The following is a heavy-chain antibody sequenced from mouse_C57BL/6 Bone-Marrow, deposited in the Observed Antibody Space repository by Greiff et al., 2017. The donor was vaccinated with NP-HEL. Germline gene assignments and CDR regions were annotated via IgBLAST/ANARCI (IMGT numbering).Heavy chain of an antibody. CDR2: IDPETGGT. CDR1: GYTFTDYE. V-gene: IGHV1-15*01. J-gene: IGHJ2*01. CDR3: TREGKAY. Sequence: QVQLQQSEAELVRPGASVTLSCKASGYTFTDYEMHWVKQTPVHGLEWIGAIDPETGGTAYNQKFKGKAILTADKSSSTAYMELRSLTSEDSAVYYCTREGKAYWGQGTTLTVSS.